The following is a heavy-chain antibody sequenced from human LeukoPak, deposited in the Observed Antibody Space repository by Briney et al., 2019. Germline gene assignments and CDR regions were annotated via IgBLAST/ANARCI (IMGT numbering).Heavy chain of an antibody. J-gene: IGHJ4*02. Sequence: AGGSLRLSCAASGFTFSSYAMSWVRQAPGKGLEWVSAISGSGGSTYYADSVKGRFTISRGNSKNTLYPQMNSLRAEDTAVYYCAKAYYYDSSGYYDRRNFDYWGQGTLVTVSS. D-gene: IGHD3-22*01. V-gene: IGHV3-23*01. CDR3: AKAYYYDSSGYYDRRNFDY. CDR1: GFTFSSYA. CDR2: ISGSGGST.